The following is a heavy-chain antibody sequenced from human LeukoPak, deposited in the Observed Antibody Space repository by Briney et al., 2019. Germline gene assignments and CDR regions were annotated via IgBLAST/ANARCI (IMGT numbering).Heavy chain of an antibody. CDR1: GFTFNIYG. D-gene: IGHD1-14*01. J-gene: IGHJ5*02. CDR3: AKTISPSYNCFDP. V-gene: IGHV3-30*18. Sequence: GGSLRLSCAASGFTFNIYGMHWVRQAPGKGLEWVAFISYDGSNEYYADSVKGRFTISRDNSKNTLYLQMNSLRSEDTAVNYCAKTISPSYNCFDPWGQGTLVTVSS. CDR2: ISYDGSNE.